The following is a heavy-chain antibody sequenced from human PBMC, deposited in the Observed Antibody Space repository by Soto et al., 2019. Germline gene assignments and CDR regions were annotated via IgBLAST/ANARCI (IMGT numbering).Heavy chain of an antibody. J-gene: IGHJ6*02. CDR2: ISFDGATK. V-gene: IGHV3-30*09. D-gene: IGHD6-6*01. CDR3: AKDQSASSNSYHAMDV. CDR1: EFTFSPYP. Sequence: QEQLVESGGGVVQPGRPLRLSCAASEFTFSPYPMHWVRQAPGKGLEWVAVISFDGATKYYADSVKGRFAISRDNSMNTLYLQMNSLRTEDTAVYYCAKDQSASSNSYHAMDVLGPGTTVPVSS.